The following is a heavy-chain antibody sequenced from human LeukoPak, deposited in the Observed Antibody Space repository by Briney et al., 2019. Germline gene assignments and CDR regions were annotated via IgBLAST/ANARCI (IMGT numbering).Heavy chain of an antibody. CDR3: ATVGMTSILSYLRFDP. CDR1: GFTFSTNS. D-gene: IGHD3-9*01. CDR2: ITSNGGST. Sequence: GGSLRLSYSASGFTFSTNSMHCVRQAPGKGLEFVSAITSNGGSTYYADSVKGRFTISRDNSKNTLYLQMSRLRAKERDVYYCATVGMTSILSYLRFDPRGQGTLVSVSS. J-gene: IGHJ5*02. V-gene: IGHV3-64D*08.